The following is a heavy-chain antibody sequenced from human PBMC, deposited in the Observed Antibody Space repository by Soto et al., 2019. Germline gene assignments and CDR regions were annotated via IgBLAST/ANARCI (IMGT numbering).Heavy chain of an antibody. CDR3: AWVITSGSSPISSDY. CDR1: GFTVNSYY. D-gene: IGHD1-20*01. J-gene: IGHJ4*02. Sequence: AGSLTLSCAASGFTVNSYYMHWIRQPPGKGLEWVADITYNGSNKYYADSVKRRFTISRDTSKNTLYLQRNMPRAEDTAEYYCAWVITSGSSPISSDYWGQGTLVTVSS. CDR2: ITYNGSNK. V-gene: IGHV3-30*03.